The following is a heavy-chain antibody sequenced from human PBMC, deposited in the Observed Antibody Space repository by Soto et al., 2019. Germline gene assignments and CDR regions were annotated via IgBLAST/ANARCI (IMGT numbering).Heavy chain of an antibody. CDR3: ARDSRGYYDFWSGPRASYGMDV. J-gene: IGHJ6*02. CDR2: IIPIFGTA. Sequence: GASVKVSCKASGGTFSSYAISWVRQAPGQGLEWMGGIIPIFGTANYAQKFQGRVTITADESTSTAYMELSSLRSEDTAVYYCARDSRGYYDFWSGPRASYGMDVWGQGTTVTVS. D-gene: IGHD3-3*01. CDR1: GGTFSSYA. V-gene: IGHV1-69*13.